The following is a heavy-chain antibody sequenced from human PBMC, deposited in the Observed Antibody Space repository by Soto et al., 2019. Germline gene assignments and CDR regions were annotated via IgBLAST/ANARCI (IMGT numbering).Heavy chain of an antibody. CDR2: ISYDGSNK. D-gene: IGHD3-22*01. CDR1: GFTFGDYA. J-gene: IGHJ4*02. Sequence: VQLVESGGGLVQPGRSLRLSCTASGFTFGDYAMSWVRQAPGKGLEWVAVISYDGSNKYYADSVKGRFTISRDNSKNTLYLQMNSLRAEDTAVYYCARASLETTYYYDSSPGINYWGQGTLVTVSS. V-gene: IGHV3-30-3*01. CDR3: ARASLETTYYYDSSPGINY.